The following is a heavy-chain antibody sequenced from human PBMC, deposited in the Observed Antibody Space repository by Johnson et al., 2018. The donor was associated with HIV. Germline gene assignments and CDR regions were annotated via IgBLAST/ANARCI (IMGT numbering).Heavy chain of an antibody. CDR1: GFTFSSYA. D-gene: IGHD1-26*01. Sequence: VQLVESGGGLVQPGGSLRLSCAASGFTFSSYAMSWVRQAPRKGLVWVSAISGSGVRTYYADSVKGQFIISRDNSRNTLYLQMNSLRAEDTALYYCAKAVKWGVDAFDVWGPGTMVTVSS. CDR3: AKAVKWGVDAFDV. J-gene: IGHJ3*01. V-gene: IGHV3-23*04. CDR2: ISGSGVRT.